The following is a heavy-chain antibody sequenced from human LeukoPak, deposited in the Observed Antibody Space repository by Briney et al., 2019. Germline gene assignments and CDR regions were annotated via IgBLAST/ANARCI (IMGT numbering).Heavy chain of an antibody. D-gene: IGHD3-22*01. CDR3: ARAGYYQRPVDC. CDR2: IKDDGTEK. V-gene: IGHV3-7*01. Sequence: GGSLRLSCAASGFTFSNYWMGWVRQPPGKGLQWVANIKDDGTEKYYVDSVKGRFTISRDNAKNSLYLQMNSLGADDTAMYYCARAGYYQRPVDCWGQGTLVTVSS. CDR1: GFTFSNYW. J-gene: IGHJ4*02.